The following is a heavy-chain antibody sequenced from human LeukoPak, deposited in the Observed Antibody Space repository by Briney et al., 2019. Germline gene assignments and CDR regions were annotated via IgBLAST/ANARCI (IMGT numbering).Heavy chain of an antibody. CDR1: GGSISSGGYS. CDR2: IYHSGST. V-gene: IGHV4-30-2*01. Sequence: SETLSLTRAVSGGSISSGGYSWSWIRQPPGKGLEWIGYIYHSGSTYYNPSLKSRVTISVDRSKNQFSLKLSSVTAADTAVYYCARVEEYFDLWGRGTLVTVSS. J-gene: IGHJ2*01. CDR3: ARVEEYFDL.